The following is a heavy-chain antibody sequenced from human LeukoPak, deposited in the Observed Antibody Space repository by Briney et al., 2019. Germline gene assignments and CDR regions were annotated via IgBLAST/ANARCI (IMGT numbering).Heavy chain of an antibody. CDR3: ARGPGVTDQYYYYYGMDV. V-gene: IGHV1-18*01. D-gene: IGHD2-8*01. CDR2: ISAYNGNT. J-gene: IGHJ6*02. Sequence: AASVKVSCKASGYTFTSYGISWVRQAPGQGLEWMGWISAYNGNTNYAQKFQGRVTMTRDTSISTAYMELSRLRSDDTAVYYCARGPGVTDQYYYYYGMDVWGQGTTVTVSS. CDR1: GYTFTSYG.